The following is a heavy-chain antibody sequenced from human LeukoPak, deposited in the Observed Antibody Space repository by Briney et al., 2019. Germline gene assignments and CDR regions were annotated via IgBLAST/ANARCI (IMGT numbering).Heavy chain of an antibody. CDR2: INSDGSST. V-gene: IGHV3-74*01. Sequence: GGSLRLSCAASGFTYSSYWMHWVRQAPGQGLMWVSRINSDGSSTSYADSVKGRFTISRDNAKNSLYLQMNSLRAEDTAVYYCARDARLPTGLTGDYMDVWGKGTTVTVSS. CDR1: GFTYSSYW. CDR3: ARDARLPTGLTGDYMDV. J-gene: IGHJ6*03. D-gene: IGHD1-14*01.